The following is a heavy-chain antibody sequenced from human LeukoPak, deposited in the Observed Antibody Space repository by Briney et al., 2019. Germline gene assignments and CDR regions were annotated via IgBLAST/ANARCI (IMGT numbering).Heavy chain of an antibody. J-gene: IGHJ5*02. V-gene: IGHV1-18*01. CDR3: ARDYDLDWTNWFDP. D-gene: IGHD3-9*01. Sequence: ASVKVSCKASGYTFTSYGISWVRQAPGQGLEWRGWISAYNGNTNYAQKLQGRVTMTTDTSTSTAYMELRSLRSDDTAVYYCARDYDLDWTNWFDPWGQGTLVTVSS. CDR1: GYTFTSYG. CDR2: ISAYNGNT.